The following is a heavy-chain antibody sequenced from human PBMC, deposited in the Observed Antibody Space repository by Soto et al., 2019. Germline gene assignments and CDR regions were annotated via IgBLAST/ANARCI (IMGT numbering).Heavy chain of an antibody. J-gene: IGHJ4*02. CDR3: AKDQASGQGSFDS. CDR2: ISYDGSNQ. V-gene: IGHV3-30*18. Sequence: GGSLRLSCAASGFTFNIYGMHWVRQAPDKGLEWVALISYDGSNQYYADSVKGRITISRDNSKNTLFLQMNSLRADDTAVYYCAKDQASGQGSFDSWGQGTLVTVSS. CDR1: GFTFNIYG.